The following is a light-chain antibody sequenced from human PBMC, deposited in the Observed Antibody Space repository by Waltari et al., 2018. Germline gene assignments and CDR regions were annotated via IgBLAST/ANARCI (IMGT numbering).Light chain of an antibody. V-gene: IGKV1-12*01. CDR3: QQSNSFPQT. CDR1: QGISRW. J-gene: IGKJ1*01. Sequence: DIQMTQFPSSVSAPVGDRVTITCRASQGISRWVVWYQQKPGKAPNLLIYAASSLHSGVPSRFSGSGSGTDFTLTINSLQPEDFATYYCQQSNSFPQTFGQGTKVEIK. CDR2: AAS.